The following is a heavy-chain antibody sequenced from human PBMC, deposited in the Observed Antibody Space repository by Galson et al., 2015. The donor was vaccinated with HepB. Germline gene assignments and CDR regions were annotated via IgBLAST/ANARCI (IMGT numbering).Heavy chain of an antibody. CDR3: ARAWRDYGGHWETTYFFGMEV. D-gene: IGHD4/OR15-4a*01. CDR1: GYTFTSYY. Sequence: SVKVSCKASGYTFTSYYIHWVRQAPGQGLEWMGIINPSSGYATYTEKLQSRLIVTRDKSTDTVYMELSSLRSGDTAMYYCARAWRDYGGHWETTYFFGMEVWGQGTTVTVSS. V-gene: IGHV1-46*04. CDR2: INPSSGYA. J-gene: IGHJ6*02.